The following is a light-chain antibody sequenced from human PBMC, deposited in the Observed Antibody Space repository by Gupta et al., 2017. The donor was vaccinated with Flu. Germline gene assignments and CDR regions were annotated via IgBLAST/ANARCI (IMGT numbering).Light chain of an antibody. CDR2: KDT. J-gene: IGLJ2*01. CDR3: QSTDSSSSSVV. CDR1: SLPKQY. V-gene: IGLV3-25*01. Sequence: QTARITCSGDSLPKQYFSWFQQKPSQAPVVAIYKDTERPSEIPARFSGSTSGPTATLTISGVQPEDEADYYCQSTDSSSSSVVFGGGTKLTVL.